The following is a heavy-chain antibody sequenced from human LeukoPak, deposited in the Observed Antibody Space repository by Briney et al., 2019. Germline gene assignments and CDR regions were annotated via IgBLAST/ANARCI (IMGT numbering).Heavy chain of an antibody. CDR1: GGSFSGYY. CDR2: INHSGST. CDR3: ARGRGRGSKLNDY. V-gene: IGHV4-34*01. Sequence: PSETLSLTCAVYGGSFSGYYWSWIRQPPGKGLEWIGEINHSGSTNYNPSLKSRVTISVDTSKNQFSLKLSSVTAADTAVYYCARGRGRGSKLNDYWGQGTLVTVSS. D-gene: IGHD1-26*01. J-gene: IGHJ4*02.